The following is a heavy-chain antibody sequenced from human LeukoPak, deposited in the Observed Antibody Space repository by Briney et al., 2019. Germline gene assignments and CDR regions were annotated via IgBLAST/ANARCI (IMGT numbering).Heavy chain of an antibody. D-gene: IGHD2-2*01. J-gene: IGHJ6*03. CDR3: ARSNRLGYCSSTSCNYYMDV. Sequence: ASVKVSCTASGYTFTGYYMHWVRQAPGQGLEWMGWINPNSGGTNYAQKFQGRVTMTRDTSISTAYMELSRLRSDDTAVYYCARSNRLGYCSSTSCNYYMDVWGKGTTVTVSS. CDR2: INPNSGGT. V-gene: IGHV1-2*02. CDR1: GYTFTGYY.